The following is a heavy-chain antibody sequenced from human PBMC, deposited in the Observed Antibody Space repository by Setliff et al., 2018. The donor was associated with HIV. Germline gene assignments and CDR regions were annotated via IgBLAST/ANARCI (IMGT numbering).Heavy chain of an antibody. Sequence: SETLSLTCAVSGGSIHNYYWAWIRQPPGKRLEWIGYIYYSGSTNYNPSLKSRVTISVDRSKNQFSLKLRSVTAADTAVYYCAGDAGYKGAADYWGQGTLVTVSS. CDR2: IYYSGST. V-gene: IGHV4-4*08. CDR3: AGDAGYKGAADY. D-gene: IGHD1-26*01. J-gene: IGHJ4*02. CDR1: GGSIHNYY.